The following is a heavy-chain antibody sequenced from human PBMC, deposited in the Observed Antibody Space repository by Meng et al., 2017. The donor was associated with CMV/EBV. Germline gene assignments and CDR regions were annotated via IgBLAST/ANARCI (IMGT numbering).Heavy chain of an antibody. CDR1: GYTFTSYG. Sequence: ASVNVSCKASGYTFTSYGIIWVRQAPGQGLEWRGWISAYNGNTNSAQKLQGRVTLTTDTSKSTADMELRSLRSDATAVYYCESNAFGNDILSYFDFWGQGTMVTVSS. J-gene: IGHJ4*02. D-gene: IGHD3-9*01. CDR3: ESNAFGNDILSYFDF. CDR2: ISAYNGNT. V-gene: IGHV1-18*01.